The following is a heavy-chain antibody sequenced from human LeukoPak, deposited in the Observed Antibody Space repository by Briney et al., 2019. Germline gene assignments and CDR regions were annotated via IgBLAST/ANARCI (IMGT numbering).Heavy chain of an antibody. CDR2: IYSGGST. J-gene: IGHJ6*02. Sequence: GGSLRLSCAASGFTVSSNYMSWVRQAPGKGLEWVSVIYSGGSTYYADSVKGRFTISRDNSKNTLYLQMNSLRAEDTAVYYCAREAPRGYYGMDVWGQGTTVTVSS. CDR1: GFTVSSNY. CDR3: AREAPRGYYGMDV. D-gene: IGHD3-10*01. V-gene: IGHV3-53*01.